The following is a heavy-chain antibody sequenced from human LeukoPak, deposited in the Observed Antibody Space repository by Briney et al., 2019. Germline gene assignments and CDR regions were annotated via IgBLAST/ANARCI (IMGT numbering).Heavy chain of an antibody. J-gene: IGHJ4*02. D-gene: IGHD6-13*01. V-gene: IGHV3-23*01. CDR2: ISGSGGST. Sequence: GGSLRLSYAASGFTFSSYAMSWVRQAPGKGLEWVSAISGSGGSTYYTDSVKGRFTISRDNSKNTLYLQMNSLRAEDTAVYYCAKDIGKSWYERYFDYWGQGTLVTVSS. CDR1: GFTFSSYA. CDR3: AKDIGKSWYERYFDY.